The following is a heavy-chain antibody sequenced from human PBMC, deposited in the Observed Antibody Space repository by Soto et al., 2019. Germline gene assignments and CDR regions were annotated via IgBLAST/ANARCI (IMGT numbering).Heavy chain of an antibody. V-gene: IGHV4-30-4*01. CDR3: AREGPLVQGY. Sequence: SETLSLTCTVSGGSISSADYYWSWIRQPPGKGLEWIGYIYYSGSTYYNPSLKSRVTISIDTSKNQFSLKLSSVTAADTAIYYCAREGPLVQGYWGQGTLVTVSS. D-gene: IGHD6-6*01. CDR1: GGSISSADYY. CDR2: IYYSGST. J-gene: IGHJ4*02.